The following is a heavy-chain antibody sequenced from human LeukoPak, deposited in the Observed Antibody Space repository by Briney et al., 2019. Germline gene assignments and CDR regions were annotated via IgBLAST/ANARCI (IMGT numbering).Heavy chain of an antibody. D-gene: IGHD2/OR15-2a*01. CDR1: GNYL. V-gene: IGHV3-74*01. J-gene: IGHJ4*02. CDR2: INSDGSWT. CDR3: VSFYETY. Sequence: GGSLRLSCVASGNYLMHWVRQAPGKGLVWVSHINSDGSWTSYADSVKGRFTISKDNAKNTVYLQMNSLRAEDTAVYYCVSFYETYWGRGTLVTVSS.